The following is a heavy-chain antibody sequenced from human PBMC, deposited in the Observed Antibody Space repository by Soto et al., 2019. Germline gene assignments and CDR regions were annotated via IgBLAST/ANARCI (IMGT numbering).Heavy chain of an antibody. Sequence: QVQLVQSGAEVKKPGASVKVSCKASGYTFTSYAMHWVRQAPGQRPEWMGWINAGNGNTKYSQKFQGRVTITRDTSASTAYMELSSLRSEDTAVYYCARRAAAGNRFSRQPNDYFDYWGQGTLVTVSS. J-gene: IGHJ4*02. CDR2: INAGNGNT. D-gene: IGHD6-13*01. CDR3: ARRAAAGNRFSRQPNDYFDY. V-gene: IGHV1-3*01. CDR1: GYTFTSYA.